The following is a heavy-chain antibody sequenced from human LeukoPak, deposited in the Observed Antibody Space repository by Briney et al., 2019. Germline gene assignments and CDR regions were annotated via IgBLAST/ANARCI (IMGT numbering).Heavy chain of an antibody. CDR3: ARLLPASRHYFDY. CDR1: GFTVSSDY. J-gene: IGHJ4*02. CDR2: IYGGGST. D-gene: IGHD2-15*01. V-gene: IGHV3-53*01. Sequence: GGSLRLSCAASGFTVSSDYLAWVRQAPGKGLEWISVIYGGGSTYHADSVKGRFTISRDSSKDVLYLHMHYLAVEDTAVYYCARLLPASRHYFDYWGQGTLVTVSS.